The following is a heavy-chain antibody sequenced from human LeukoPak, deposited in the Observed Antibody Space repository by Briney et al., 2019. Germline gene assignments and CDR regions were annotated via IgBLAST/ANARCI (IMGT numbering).Heavy chain of an antibody. Sequence: ASVKVSCKASGYTFTSYAMNWVRQAPGQGLEWMGWISGSNGNTNYAQKLQGRGTMTTDTSTSTAYMELRSLRSDDTAVYYCAREGYYDILTGYSPWRGYYYYYMDVWGKGTTVTISS. CDR3: AREGYYDILTGYSPWRGYYYYYMDV. V-gene: IGHV1-18*01. D-gene: IGHD3-9*01. CDR1: GYTFTSYA. CDR2: ISGSNGNT. J-gene: IGHJ6*03.